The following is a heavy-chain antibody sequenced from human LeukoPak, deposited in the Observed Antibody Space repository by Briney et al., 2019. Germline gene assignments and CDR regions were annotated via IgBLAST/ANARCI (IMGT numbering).Heavy chain of an antibody. D-gene: IGHD3-16*02. J-gene: IGHJ4*02. CDR3: ARGAYDYVWGSYRYYFDY. V-gene: IGHV1-69*05. CDR2: IIPIFGTA. Sequence: SVKVSCKASGYTFTSYGISWVRQAPGQGLEWMGGIIPIFGTANYAQKFQGRVTITTDESTSTAYMELSSLRSEDTAVYYCARGAYDYVWGSYRYYFDYWGQGTLVTVSS. CDR1: GYTFTSYG.